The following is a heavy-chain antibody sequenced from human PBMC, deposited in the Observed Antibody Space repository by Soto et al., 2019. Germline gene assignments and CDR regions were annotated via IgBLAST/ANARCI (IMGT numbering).Heavy chain of an antibody. D-gene: IGHD2-21*02. V-gene: IGHV1-8*01. CDR3: ARRTGLQLFRYYYYHYGMDV. CDR1: GYTFTSYD. Sequence: ASVKVSCKASGYTFTSYDINWVRQATGQGLERMGWMNPNSGNTGYAQKFQGRVTMTRNTSISTAYMELSSLRSEDTAVYYCARRTGLQLFRYYYYHYGMDVWGQGTTVTVSS. J-gene: IGHJ6*02. CDR2: MNPNSGNT.